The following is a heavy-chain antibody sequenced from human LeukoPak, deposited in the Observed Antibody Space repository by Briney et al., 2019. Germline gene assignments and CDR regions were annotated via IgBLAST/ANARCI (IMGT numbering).Heavy chain of an antibody. Sequence: GGSLRLSCAASGFTFSSYSMNWVRQAPGKGLEWVSSISSSSSYIYYADSVKGRFTISRDNSKNSLYLQMNSLRAEDTAVYYCARRSGRQTYYDYVWGSFSYYFDYWGQGTLVTVSS. CDR3: ARRSGRQTYYDYVWGSFSYYFDY. CDR1: GFTFSSYS. D-gene: IGHD3-16*01. CDR2: ISSSSSYI. V-gene: IGHV3-21*01. J-gene: IGHJ4*02.